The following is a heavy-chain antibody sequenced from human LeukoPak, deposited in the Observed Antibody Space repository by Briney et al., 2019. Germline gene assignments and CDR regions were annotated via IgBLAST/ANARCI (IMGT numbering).Heavy chain of an antibody. J-gene: IGHJ3*02. D-gene: IGHD3-22*01. Sequence: PETLSLTCAVSGYSISSDYYWGWIRQPPGKGLGWIGSFYHSGSTYYNPSLKSRVTILVDTSKNQFSLKLSSVTAADTALYYCARQGLYDSSGYYKRDAFDIWGQGTMVTVSS. CDR3: ARQGLYDSSGYYKRDAFDI. CDR2: FYHSGST. CDR1: GYSISSDYY. V-gene: IGHV4-38-2*01.